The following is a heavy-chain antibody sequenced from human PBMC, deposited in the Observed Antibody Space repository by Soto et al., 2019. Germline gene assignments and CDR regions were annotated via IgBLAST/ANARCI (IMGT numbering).Heavy chain of an antibody. CDR2: INHSGST. D-gene: IGHD6-13*01. J-gene: IGHJ4*02. V-gene: IGHV4-34*01. CDR1: GGSFSGYY. CDR3: ARGRGRMIAAADFDY. Sequence: SPTLSLTCAVYGGSFSGYYWSWIRQPPGKGLEWIGEINHSGSTNYNPSLKSRVTISVDTSKNQFSLKLSSVTAADTAVYYCARGRGRMIAAADFDYWGQGTLVTVSS.